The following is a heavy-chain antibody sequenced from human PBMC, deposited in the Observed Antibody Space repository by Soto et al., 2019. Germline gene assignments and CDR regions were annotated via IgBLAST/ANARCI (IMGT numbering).Heavy chain of an antibody. D-gene: IGHD6-19*01. CDR2: INSDGSST. V-gene: IGHV3-74*01. CDR3: ARPPLGWSNWFDP. Sequence: GGSLRLSCAASGFTFSSYWMHWVRQAPGKGLVWVSRINSDGSSTNYADSVKGGFTISRDNAKNTLYLQMNSLIDEDTAVYYCARPPLGWSNWFDPWGQGTLVTVSS. CDR1: GFTFSSYW. J-gene: IGHJ5*02.